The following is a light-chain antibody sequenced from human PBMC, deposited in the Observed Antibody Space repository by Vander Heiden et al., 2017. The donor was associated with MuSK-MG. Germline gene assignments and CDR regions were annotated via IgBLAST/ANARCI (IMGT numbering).Light chain of an antibody. CDR3: QQLNSYHT. V-gene: IGKV1-9*01. CDR2: AAS. Sequence: DIQLTQSPSFLSASVGDRVTITCRASQGISSYLAWYQQKPGKAPKLLIYAASTWQSGVPSRFSGSGSGTEFTLTSSSLQPEDFATYYCQQLNSYHTFGGGTKVEIK. J-gene: IGKJ4*01. CDR1: QGISSY.